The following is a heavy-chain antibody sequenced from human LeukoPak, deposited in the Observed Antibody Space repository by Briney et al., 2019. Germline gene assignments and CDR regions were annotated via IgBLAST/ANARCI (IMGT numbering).Heavy chain of an antibody. CDR1: GFTFSSYS. Sequence: PGGSLRLSCAASGFTFSSYSMNWVRQAPGKGLEWVSSISSSSSYIYYADSVKGRFTISRDNAKNSLYLQMNSLRAEDTAVYYCARDQWNLVVVTATPVFDYWGQGTLVTVSS. J-gene: IGHJ4*02. V-gene: IGHV3-21*01. CDR2: ISSSSSYI. CDR3: ARDQWNLVVVTATPVFDY. D-gene: IGHD2-21*02.